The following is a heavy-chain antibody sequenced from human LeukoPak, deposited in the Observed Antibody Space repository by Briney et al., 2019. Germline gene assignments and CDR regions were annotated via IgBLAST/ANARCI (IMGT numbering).Heavy chain of an antibody. CDR3: AKPPGIAVAGSFDY. CDR1: GFTFSSYG. V-gene: IGHV3-30*18. CDR2: ISYDGNNK. Sequence: GGSLRLSCAASGFTFSSYGMHWVRQAPGKGLEWVAVISYDGNNKYYADSVKGRFTISRDNSKNTLYLQMNSLRAEDTAVYYCAKPPGIAVAGSFDYWGQGTLVTVSS. J-gene: IGHJ4*02. D-gene: IGHD6-19*01.